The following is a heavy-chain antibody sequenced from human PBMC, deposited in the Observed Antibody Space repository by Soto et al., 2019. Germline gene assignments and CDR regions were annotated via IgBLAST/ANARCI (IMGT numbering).Heavy chain of an antibody. CDR1: GYTFTSYD. CDR3: ARERTGTTSNWFDP. J-gene: IGHJ5*02. Sequence: QVQLVQSGAEVKKPGASVKVSCKASGYTFTSYDINWVRQATGHGLEWMGWMNPNSGNTVYAQKFQGRVTMTRDTSISTAYMELNSLRSEDTAVYYCARERTGTTSNWFDPWGQGTLVTVSS. V-gene: IGHV1-8*01. CDR2: MNPNSGNT. D-gene: IGHD1-7*01.